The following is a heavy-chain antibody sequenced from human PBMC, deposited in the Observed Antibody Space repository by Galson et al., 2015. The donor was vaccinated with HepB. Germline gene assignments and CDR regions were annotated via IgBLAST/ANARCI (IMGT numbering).Heavy chain of an antibody. D-gene: IGHD6-13*01. CDR1: GGSISSSSYY. CDR3: AGDQAAAGPSLKNWFDP. V-gene: IGHV4-39*07. J-gene: IGHJ5*02. CDR2: IYYSGST. Sequence: SETLSLTCTVSGGSISSSSYYWGWIRQPPGKGLEWIGSIYYSGSTYYNPSLKSRVTISVDTSKNQFSLKLSSVTAADTAVYYCAGDQAAAGPSLKNWFDPWGQGTLVTVSS.